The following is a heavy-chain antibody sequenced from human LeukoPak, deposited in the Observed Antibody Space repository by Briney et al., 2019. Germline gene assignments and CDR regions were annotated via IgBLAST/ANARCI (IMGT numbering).Heavy chain of an antibody. V-gene: IGHV1-46*01. CDR3: ARDRGYCSGGSCYYFGY. Sequence: ASVKVSCKASGYTFTSYYMHWVRQAPGQGLEWMGIINPSGGSTSYAQKFQGRVTMTRDTSTSTVYMELSSLRSEDTAVYYCARDRGYCSGGSCYYFGYWGQGTLVTVSS. J-gene: IGHJ4*02. CDR2: INPSGGST. D-gene: IGHD2-15*01. CDR1: GYTFTSYY.